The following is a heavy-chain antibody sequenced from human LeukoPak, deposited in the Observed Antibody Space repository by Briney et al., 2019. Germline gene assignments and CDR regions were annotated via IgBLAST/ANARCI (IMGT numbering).Heavy chain of an antibody. Sequence: SETLSLTCAVYGGSFSGYYWSWIRQPPGKGLEWIGEINHSGSTNYNPSLKSRVTISVDTSKNQYSLKLSSVAAADTAVYYCARGPNYGNFDYWGQGTLVTVSS. CDR2: INHSGST. CDR3: ARGPNYGNFDY. J-gene: IGHJ4*02. D-gene: IGHD3-10*01. CDR1: GGSFSGYY. V-gene: IGHV4-34*01.